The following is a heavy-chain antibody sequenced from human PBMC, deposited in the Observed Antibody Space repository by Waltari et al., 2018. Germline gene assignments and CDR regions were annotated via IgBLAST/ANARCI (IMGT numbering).Heavy chain of an antibody. CDR1: GYTLTELS. CDR2: FDPEDGET. D-gene: IGHD1-26*01. CDR3: ATTRRSRPFDY. V-gene: IGHV1-24*01. J-gene: IGHJ4*02. Sequence: QVQLEQSGAEVKTPGASVKVSCKISGYTLTELSIHWVRQAPGKGLEWMGGFDPEDGETIYTQKFQGRVTMTEDTSRDTAYMDLSSLRSDDTAVYYCATTRRSRPFDYWGQGSLVIVSS.